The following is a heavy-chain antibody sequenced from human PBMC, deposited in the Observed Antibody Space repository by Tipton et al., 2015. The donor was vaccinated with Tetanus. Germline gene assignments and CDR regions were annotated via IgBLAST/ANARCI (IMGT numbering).Heavy chain of an antibody. CDR2: SWYDGTDT. CDR1: GFIFSSYG. Sequence: SLRLSCAASGFIFSSYGIHWVRQAPGKGLEWVAVSWYDGTDTYYADAVKGRFTISRDNSKNTLYLQRNSLRAEDTAVYYCAREADCSGGSCFSGDFDNWGQGTQVTVSS. D-gene: IGHD2-15*01. J-gene: IGHJ4*02. CDR3: AREADCSGGSCFSGDFDN. V-gene: IGHV3-33*01.